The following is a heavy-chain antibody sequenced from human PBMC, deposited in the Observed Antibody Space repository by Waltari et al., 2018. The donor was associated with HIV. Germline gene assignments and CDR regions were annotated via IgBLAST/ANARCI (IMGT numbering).Heavy chain of an antibody. CDR3: ARGEGVAASPYYYYMDV. V-gene: IGHV1-69*01. J-gene: IGHJ6*03. D-gene: IGHD1-26*01. Sequence: QVQLVQSGAEVKKPGSSVKVSCKASGGTFSSYAISWVRQAPGQGLEWMGGIIPSFGTANYAQKFQGRVTITADESTSTAYMELSSLRSEDTAVYYCARGEGVAASPYYYYMDVWGKGTTVTVSS. CDR1: GGTFSSYA. CDR2: IIPSFGTA.